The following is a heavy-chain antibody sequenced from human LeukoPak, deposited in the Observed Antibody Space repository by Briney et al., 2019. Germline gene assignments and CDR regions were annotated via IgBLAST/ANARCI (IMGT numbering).Heavy chain of an antibody. V-gene: IGHV4-39*07. D-gene: IGHD3-22*01. CDR1: GGSISTITYY. CDR2: MYYRGNT. Sequence: PSETLSLTCTVSGGSISTITYYWGWIRQPPGKGLEWVGHMYYRGNTFYNPSLKSRVTISVDTSKNQFSLKLSSVTAADTAVYFCARGPYSYDSSGAFDIWGQGTMVTVSS. CDR3: ARGPYSYDSSGAFDI. J-gene: IGHJ3*02.